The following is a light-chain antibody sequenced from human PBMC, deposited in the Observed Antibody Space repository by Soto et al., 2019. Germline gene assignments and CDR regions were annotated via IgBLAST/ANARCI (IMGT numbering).Light chain of an antibody. CDR2: GAS. CDR3: QQYGSSPET. J-gene: IGKJ1*01. CDR1: QSVSSTY. V-gene: IGKV3-20*01. Sequence: EIVLTQSPGTLSLSPGERATLSCRASQSVSSTYLAWYQQKAGQAPRLLIYGASSRATGIPDRFSDSGSGTDFTLTISRLEPEDFAVYYCQQYGSSPETFGQGTKVEIK.